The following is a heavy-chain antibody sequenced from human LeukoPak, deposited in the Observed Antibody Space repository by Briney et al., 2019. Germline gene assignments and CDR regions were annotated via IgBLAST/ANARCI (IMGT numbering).Heavy chain of an antibody. CDR3: ARPHYGDRSPFDY. V-gene: IGHV5-51*01. CDR1: GYIFTSYW. D-gene: IGHD4-17*01. Sequence: HGASLQISCRCSGYIFTSYWIGWGRQLPGKRLEWMGIIYPGDSDTRYSPSFQGQVTISADKSISTPYLQWSSLKASDTAMYYCARPHYGDRSPFDYWGQGTLVTVSS. CDR2: IYPGDSDT. J-gene: IGHJ4*02.